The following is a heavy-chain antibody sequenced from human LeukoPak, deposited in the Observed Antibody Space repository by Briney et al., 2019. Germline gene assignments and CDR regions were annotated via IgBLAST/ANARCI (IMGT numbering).Heavy chain of an antibody. CDR1: GFTFTIYW. Sequence: PGGSLRLSCAASGFTFTIYWMSWVRQAPGKGLEWVANIKEDGSEKYYVDSVKGRFTISRDNAKNSLYLQMNRLTVEDTAVYYCARGGHYFFDNWGQGTLVTVSS. J-gene: IGHJ4*02. CDR3: ARGGHYFFDN. CDR2: IKEDGSEK. V-gene: IGHV3-7*01.